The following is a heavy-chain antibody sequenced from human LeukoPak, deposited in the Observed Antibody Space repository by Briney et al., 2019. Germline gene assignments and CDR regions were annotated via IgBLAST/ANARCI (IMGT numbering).Heavy chain of an antibody. J-gene: IGHJ4*02. V-gene: IGHV1-2*02. D-gene: IGHD4-17*01. Sequence: ASVKVSCKPSGYTFTGYYIQWVRQAPRQGLEWMGWINPNSGGTNYAQKFQGRVTMTRDTSISTAYMELSRLRSDDTAVYYCAREGVGDYGNSIVDYWGQGTLVTVSS. CDR2: INPNSGGT. CDR1: GYTFTGYY. CDR3: AREGVGDYGNSIVDY.